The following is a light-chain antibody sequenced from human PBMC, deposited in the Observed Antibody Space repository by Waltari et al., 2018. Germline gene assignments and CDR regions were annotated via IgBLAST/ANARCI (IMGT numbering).Light chain of an antibody. Sequence: QSALTQPPPPPGSPGQSATIPSTGPRIALGVLNIFPCYQQHQGKAPKLMIYEVSKRPSGVPDRFSGSKSGNTASLTVSGLQAEDEADYYCSSYAGSNNLWVFGGGTKLTVL. J-gene: IGLJ3*02. V-gene: IGLV2-8*01. CDR2: EVS. CDR1: RIALGVLNI. CDR3: SSYAGSNNLWV.